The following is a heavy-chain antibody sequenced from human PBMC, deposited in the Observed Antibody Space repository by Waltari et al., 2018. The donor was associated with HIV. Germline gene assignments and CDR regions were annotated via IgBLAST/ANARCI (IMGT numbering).Heavy chain of an antibody. D-gene: IGHD2-21*02. CDR3: ARDQSHSVVVTEGAFDI. J-gene: IGHJ3*02. V-gene: IGHV1-69*01. CDR2: IKPSFVTA. Sequence: QVQLVQSGAEVKKPGSSVKVSCKASGGTFNTHAINWIRQAPGKGLAWVGGIKPSFVTANYPQKVQGRVTITADDSTSTAYMELSSLIFEDTAVYYCARDQSHSVVVTEGAFDIWGQGTMVTVSS. CDR1: GGTFNTHA.